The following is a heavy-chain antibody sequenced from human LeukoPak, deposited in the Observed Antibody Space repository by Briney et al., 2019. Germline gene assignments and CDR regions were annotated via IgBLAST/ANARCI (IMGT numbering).Heavy chain of an antibody. CDR2: IRKEGGAK. D-gene: IGHD3-22*01. V-gene: IGHV3-7*01. J-gene: IGHJ4*02. CDR3: ASSHDSSGND. CDR1: GFPFSTYW. Sequence: GGSLRLSCAASGFPFSTYWMAWVRQAPGKGLDWVTNIRKEGGAKFYAASVKGRFIISRDNAKNSLYLQMNNLRDEDTAVYYCASSHDSSGNDWGQGTLVTV.